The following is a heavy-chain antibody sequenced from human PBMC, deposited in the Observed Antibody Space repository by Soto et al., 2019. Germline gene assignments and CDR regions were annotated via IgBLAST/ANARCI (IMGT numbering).Heavy chain of an antibody. Sequence: SETLSLTCTVSGGSISSSSYYWGWIRQPPGKGLEWIGSIYYSGSTYYNPSLKSRVTISVDTSKNQFSLKLSSVTAADTAVYYCASGYSSSWYPYYFDYWGQGTLVTVSS. CDR2: IYYSGST. V-gene: IGHV4-39*01. J-gene: IGHJ4*02. CDR3: ASGYSSSWYPYYFDY. CDR1: GGSISSSSYY. D-gene: IGHD6-13*01.